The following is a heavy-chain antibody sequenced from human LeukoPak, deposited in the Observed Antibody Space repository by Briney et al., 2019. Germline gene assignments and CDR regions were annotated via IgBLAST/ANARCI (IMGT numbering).Heavy chain of an antibody. V-gene: IGHV3-30-3*01. CDR1: GFTFSSYA. J-gene: IGHJ3*02. Sequence: GGSLRLSCAASGFTFSSYAMHWVRQAPGKGLEWVAVISYDGSNKYYADSVKGRFTISRDNSKNTLYLQMNSLRAEDTAVYYCARSIVVVTLGAAFDIWGQGTMVTVSS. D-gene: IGHD2-21*02. CDR2: ISYDGSNK. CDR3: ARSIVVVTLGAAFDI.